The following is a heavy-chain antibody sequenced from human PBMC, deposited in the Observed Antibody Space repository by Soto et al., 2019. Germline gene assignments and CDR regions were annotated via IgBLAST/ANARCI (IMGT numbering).Heavy chain of an antibody. Sequence: GGSLRLSCAASGFTVRGKYMTWIRQSPGKGLEWVSLIYTGGRTYYADSVKGRFTVSRDSSENTLYLQMNSLRVEDTAFYYCASRPVGDYPYFDYWGQGTLVT. CDR1: GFTVRGKY. D-gene: IGHD4-17*01. V-gene: IGHV3-53*01. CDR2: IYTGGRT. J-gene: IGHJ4*02. CDR3: ASRPVGDYPYFDY.